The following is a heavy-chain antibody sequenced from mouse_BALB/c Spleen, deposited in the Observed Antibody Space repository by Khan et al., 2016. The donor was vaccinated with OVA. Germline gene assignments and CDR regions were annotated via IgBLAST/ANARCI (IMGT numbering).Heavy chain of an antibody. Sequence: EVELVESGGGLVQPGGSRKLPCAASGFTFSRFGMHWVRQALEKGQEWVAYISSCSSIIHYAHTVKGRFTISRDNPKNTLFLHLTSLMSEDTAMDYCASDSNFDYWGQGTTLTVSS. CDR3: ASDSNFDY. J-gene: IGHJ2*01. D-gene: IGHD2-4*01. CDR2: ISSCSSII. V-gene: IGHV5-17*02. CDR1: GFTFSRFG.